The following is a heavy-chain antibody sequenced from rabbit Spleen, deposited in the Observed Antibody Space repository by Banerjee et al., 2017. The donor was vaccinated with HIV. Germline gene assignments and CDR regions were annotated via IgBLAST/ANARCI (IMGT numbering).Heavy chain of an antibody. CDR2: IYPDGSGST. V-gene: IGHV1S40*01. Sequence: QSLEESGGDMVKPGASLTLTCTASGFSFSSSYYICWVRQAPGKGPEWIGCIYPDGSGSTAYANWAKGRFTISKASSATVTLQMTSLTAADTATHFCGRSYVGKAITSLNLWGPGTLVTVS. CDR3: GRSYVGKAITSLNL. J-gene: IGHJ4*01. D-gene: IGHD4-2*01. CDR1: GFSFSSSYY.